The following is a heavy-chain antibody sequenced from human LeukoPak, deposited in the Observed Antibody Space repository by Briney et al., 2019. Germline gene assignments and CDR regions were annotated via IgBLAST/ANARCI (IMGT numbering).Heavy chain of an antibody. CDR2: INPNTGGT. V-gene: IGHV1-2*02. D-gene: IGHD3-22*01. J-gene: IGHJ5*02. CDR1: GYTFTGYY. Sequence: ASVKVSCKASGYTFTGYYVHWARQAPGQGLEWMGWINPNTGGTNYAQKFQGRVTVTRDTSISTAYMELSRLRSDDTAVYFCARERDSSAYYYEAWGQGTLVTVSS. CDR3: ARERDSSAYYYEA.